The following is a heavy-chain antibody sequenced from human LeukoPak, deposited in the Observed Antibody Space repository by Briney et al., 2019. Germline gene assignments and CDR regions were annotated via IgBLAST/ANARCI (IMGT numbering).Heavy chain of an antibody. Sequence: GGSLRLSCGASGFSFSTSWMSWVRQAPGKGLEWVANIKRDGSETYYVDSAKGRFTISRENTKNLLFLQMDSLRAEDTALYFCVRISTSVAGADYWGQGTLVTVSS. CDR3: VRISTSVAGADY. J-gene: IGHJ4*02. V-gene: IGHV3-7*01. CDR2: IKRDGSET. CDR1: GFSFSTSW. D-gene: IGHD6-19*01.